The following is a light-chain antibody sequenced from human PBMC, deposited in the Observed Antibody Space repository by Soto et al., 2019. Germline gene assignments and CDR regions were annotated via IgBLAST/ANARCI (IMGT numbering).Light chain of an antibody. CDR1: SSDVGGYNY. J-gene: IGLJ2*01. CDR2: DVS. V-gene: IGLV2-14*01. CDR3: SSYTSSSTPVV. Sequence: QSALTQPASVSGSPGQSITISCTGTSSDVGGYNYVSWYQQHPGKAPKLMIYDVSNRPSGVSNRFSGAKSGNTASLTISGLLPDDDADYYCSSYTSSSTPVVFGGGTKLTVL.